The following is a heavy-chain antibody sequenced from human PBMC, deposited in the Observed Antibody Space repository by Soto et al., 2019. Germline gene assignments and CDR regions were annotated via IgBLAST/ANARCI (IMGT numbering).Heavy chain of an antibody. CDR1: GFSFSSYA. CDR2: ISGSDGST. CDR3: AKDRERDAWYEDY. Sequence: PGGSLRLSCVASGFSFSSYAMSWVRQAPGKGLEWVSVISGSDGSTYYADSVKGRFTISRDKSKNTLYLQMNSLRAEDTAVYYCAKDRERDAWYEDYWGQGTLVTVSS. J-gene: IGHJ4*02. D-gene: IGHD6-13*01. V-gene: IGHV3-23*01.